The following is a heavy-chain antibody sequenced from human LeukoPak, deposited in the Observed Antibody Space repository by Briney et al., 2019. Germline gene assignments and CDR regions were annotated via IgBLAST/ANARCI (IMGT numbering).Heavy chain of an antibody. CDR1: GGSISSYY. J-gene: IGHJ4*02. Sequence: PSGTLSLTCTVSGGSISSYYWSWIRQPPGKGLEWIGYIYYSGSTNYNPSLKSRVTISVDTSKNQFSLKLSSVTAADTAVYYCARGRRINSSGYYFLDYWGQGTLVTVSS. D-gene: IGHD3-22*01. V-gene: IGHV4-59*12. CDR2: IYYSGST. CDR3: ARGRRINSSGYYFLDY.